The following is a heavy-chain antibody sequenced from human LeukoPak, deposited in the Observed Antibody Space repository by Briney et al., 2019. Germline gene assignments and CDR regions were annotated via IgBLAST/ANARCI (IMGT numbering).Heavy chain of an antibody. CDR3: ARDILYPLSVLYYYYMDV. D-gene: IGHD2/OR15-2a*01. V-gene: IGHV4-4*07. CDR1: GASISNYY. Sequence: SETLSLTCTVSGASISNYYWSWIRQPAGKGLEWIGRLDSSGNTNYNPSLQSRVTMSVDTSKNQLFLKLRSVTAADTAVYYCARDILYPLSVLYYYYMDVWGKGTTVTVSS. J-gene: IGHJ6*03. CDR2: LDSSGNT.